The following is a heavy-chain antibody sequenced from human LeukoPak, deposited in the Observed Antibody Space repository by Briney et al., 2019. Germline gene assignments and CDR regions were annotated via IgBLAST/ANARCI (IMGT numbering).Heavy chain of an antibody. CDR3: AREPYDYVWGSYRYFDY. CDR2: ISYDGSNK. Sequence: PGGSLRLSCAASGFTFSIYAMHWVRQAPGKGLEWVAVISYDGSNKYYADSVKGRFTISRDNSKNTLYLQMNSLRAEDTAVYYCAREPYDYVWGSYRYFDYWGQGTLVTVSS. J-gene: IGHJ4*02. V-gene: IGHV3-30-3*01. D-gene: IGHD3-16*02. CDR1: GFTFSIYA.